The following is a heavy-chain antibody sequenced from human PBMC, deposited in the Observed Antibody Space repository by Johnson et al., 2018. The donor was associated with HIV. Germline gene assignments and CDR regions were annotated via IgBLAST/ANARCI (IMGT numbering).Heavy chain of an antibody. V-gene: IGHV3-9*01. J-gene: IGHJ3*02. Sequence: VQLVESGGGLVQPGRSLRLSCAASGFTFDDYAMHWVRQAPGKGLEWVSGISWNSGSIGYADSVKGRFTISRDNAKNSLYLQMNSLRAEDTSLYYCARALRDAFDIWGQGTVVTVSS. D-gene: IGHD4-17*01. CDR3: ARALRDAFDI. CDR2: ISWNSGSI. CDR1: GFTFDDYA.